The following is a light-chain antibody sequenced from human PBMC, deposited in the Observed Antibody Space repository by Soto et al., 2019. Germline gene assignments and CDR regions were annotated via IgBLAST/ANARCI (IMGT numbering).Light chain of an antibody. Sequence: QLTQSPSSLSASVGDRVTITCQASRGISSYLAWYQQKQGKXXKXXVYSASTLQSGVPSRFSGSGYGPDCTLTISSLQPEDAETYFCQQLNSYPQTFGQGTRLEIK. CDR2: SAS. CDR3: QQLNSYPQT. J-gene: IGKJ5*01. CDR1: RGISSY. V-gene: IGKV1-9*01.